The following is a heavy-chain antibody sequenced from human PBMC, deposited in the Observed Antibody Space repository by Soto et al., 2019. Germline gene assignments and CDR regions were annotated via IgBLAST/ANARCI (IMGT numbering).Heavy chain of an antibody. CDR3: SRVHFVETYRKETFYYFDY. V-gene: IGHV4-31*03. J-gene: IGHJ4*02. CDR2: VYYSGST. Sequence: PSETLSLTCSVSGASMRSGGYYWSWIRQHPGKGLEWIGYVYYSGSTDYNPSLKSRLTISVDTSRSQVSLKLSSVTAADTAMYYCSRVHFVETYRKETFYYFDYWGQGSLVTVSS. D-gene: IGHD2-21*01. CDR1: GASMRSGGYY.